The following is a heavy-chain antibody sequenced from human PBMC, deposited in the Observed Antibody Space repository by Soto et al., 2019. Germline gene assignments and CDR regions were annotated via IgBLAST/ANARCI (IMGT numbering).Heavy chain of an antibody. J-gene: IGHJ4*02. V-gene: IGHV3-33*01. CDR2: IWCDGSNN. D-gene: IGHD2-2*01. CDR1: GFTFSSYG. Sequence: QVQLVESGGGVVQPGRSLRLSCAASGFTFSSYGMHWFRQAPGKGLEWVAVIWCDGSNNYYADSVKGRFTISRDNSKNTLYLQRNSLTAEDTAVYYCARGGRDCSSSSCHLGDYWGQGTLVTVSS. CDR3: ARGGRDCSSSSCHLGDY.